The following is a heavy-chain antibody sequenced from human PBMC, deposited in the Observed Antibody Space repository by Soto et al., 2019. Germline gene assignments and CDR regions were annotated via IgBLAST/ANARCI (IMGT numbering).Heavy chain of an antibody. Sequence: QVHLVQSGAEVNKPGSSVKVSCKASGYTFTSYGITWVRQAPGQGLEWMGWISAHNGNTDYAQKLQGRVIVTRDTPTSTAYMELRSLRSDDTAVYYCARGRYGDYWGQGALVTVSS. D-gene: IGHD1-1*01. J-gene: IGHJ4*02. CDR3: ARGRYGDY. CDR2: ISAHNGNT. V-gene: IGHV1-18*01. CDR1: GYTFTSYG.